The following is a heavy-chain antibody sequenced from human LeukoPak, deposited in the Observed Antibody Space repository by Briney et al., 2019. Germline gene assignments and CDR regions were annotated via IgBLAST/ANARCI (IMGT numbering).Heavy chain of an antibody. D-gene: IGHD6-19*01. Sequence: SETLSLTCTVSGGSIRNYYWNWIRQSAGKGLELIGRIHISGSTNSNPSLKSRVTMSVDTSKNQFSLNLSSVTAADTAVYYCARDRGRSSGWPQFDCWGQGTLVTVSS. CDR1: GGSIRNYY. CDR2: IHISGST. CDR3: ARDRGRSSGWPQFDC. V-gene: IGHV4-4*07. J-gene: IGHJ4*02.